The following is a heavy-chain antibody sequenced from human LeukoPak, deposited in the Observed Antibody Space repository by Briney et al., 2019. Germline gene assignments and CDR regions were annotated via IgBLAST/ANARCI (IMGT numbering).Heavy chain of an antibody. CDR3: AREELESYYYYYGMDV. Sequence: SQTLSLTCAISGDSVSSNSAAWNWIRQSPSRGLEWLGRTYYRSKWYNDYAVSVKSRITINPDISKNQFSLQLNSVAPEDTAVYYCAREELESYYYYYGMDVWGQGTTVTVSS. CDR1: GDSVSSNSAA. CDR2: TYYRSKWYN. D-gene: IGHD1-1*01. J-gene: IGHJ6*02. V-gene: IGHV6-1*01.